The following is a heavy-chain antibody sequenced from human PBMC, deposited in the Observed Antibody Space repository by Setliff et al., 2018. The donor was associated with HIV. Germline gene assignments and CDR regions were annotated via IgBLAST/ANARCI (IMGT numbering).Heavy chain of an antibody. CDR2: INYSGST. V-gene: IGHV4-34*01. CDR1: VGSFSGHY. J-gene: IGHJ2*01. D-gene: IGHD6-13*01. CDR3: VRESSSSSRITDWFFDL. Sequence: PSETLSLTCAVYVGSFSGHYWSWIRQPPGKGLEWIGEINYSGSTNYNPSLKSRVTISVDTSENQFSLKLTSVTAAATAIYYCVRESSSSSRITDWFFDLWGRGTPVTVPQ.